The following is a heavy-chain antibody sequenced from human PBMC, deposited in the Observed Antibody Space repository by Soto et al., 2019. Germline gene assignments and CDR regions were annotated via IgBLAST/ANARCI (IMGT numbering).Heavy chain of an antibody. CDR2: IYYSGST. V-gene: IGHV4-30-4*01. Sequence: QVQLQESGPGLVKPSQTLSLTCTVSGGSISSGDYYWSWIRQPPGKGLEWIGYIYYSGSTYYNPSLKSRVIISVDTSKNQFSLKLTSVTAADTAVYYCARGIGYYYDSSGSRNLDYWGQGTLVTVSP. CDR3: ARGIGYYYDSSGSRNLDY. D-gene: IGHD3-22*01. CDR1: GGSISSGDYY. J-gene: IGHJ4*02.